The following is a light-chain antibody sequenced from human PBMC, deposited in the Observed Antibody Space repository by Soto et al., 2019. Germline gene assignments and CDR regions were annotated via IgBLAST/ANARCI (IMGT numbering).Light chain of an antibody. CDR1: QSLVHSTGNTF. CDR2: LVS. CDR3: MQGSHGAWT. V-gene: IGKV2-30*02. Sequence: DVVMPQSPLSLPVTVGQPASISCRYSQSLVHSTGNTFLSWFQQRPCQSPRRLIYLVSNRDSGVLDRLICGGLGTSFTVKISGVEAGDVGVDYCMQGSHGAWTFGQGTQVEIK. J-gene: IGKJ1*01.